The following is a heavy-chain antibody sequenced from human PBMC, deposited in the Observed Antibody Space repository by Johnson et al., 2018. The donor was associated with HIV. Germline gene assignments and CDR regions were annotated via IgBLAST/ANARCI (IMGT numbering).Heavy chain of an antibody. J-gene: IGHJ3*02. CDR2: IGTAGDT. Sequence: VQLVESGGGVVRPGGSLRLSCAAFGFTFDDYGMSWVRQAPEKGLEWVSAIGTAGDTYYPGSVKGRFTISRENAKNSLYLQMNSLRAGDTAVYYCAKSIVVVLVGDNDDAFDIWGQGTMVTVSS. D-gene: IGHD2-21*01. V-gene: IGHV3-13*01. CDR3: AKSIVVVLVGDNDDAFDI. CDR1: GFTFDDYG.